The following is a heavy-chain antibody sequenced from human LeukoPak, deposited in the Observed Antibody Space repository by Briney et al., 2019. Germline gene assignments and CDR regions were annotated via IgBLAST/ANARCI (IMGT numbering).Heavy chain of an antibody. CDR2: ISGSGGST. CDR1: GFTFSGYA. Sequence: GGSLRLSCAASGFTFSGYAMSWVRQAPGKELEWVSAISGSGGSTYYADSVKGRFTISRDNSKNTLYLQMNSLRAEDTAVYYCAKEGPDYYGSGSYWSGAFDIWGQGTMVTVS. V-gene: IGHV3-23*01. D-gene: IGHD3-10*01. J-gene: IGHJ3*02. CDR3: AKEGPDYYGSGSYWSGAFDI.